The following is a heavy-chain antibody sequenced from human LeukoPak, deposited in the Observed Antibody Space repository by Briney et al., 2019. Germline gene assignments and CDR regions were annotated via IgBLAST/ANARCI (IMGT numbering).Heavy chain of an antibody. Sequence: ESGPTLVNPTQTLTLTCTFSGFSLSTSGVGVGWIRQPPGKALEWLALIYWNDDKRYSPSLKSRLTITKDTSKTQVVLTMTNMDPVDTATYYCAHRPPQSRDSSGYYRHWFDPWGQGTLVTVSS. CDR2: IYWNDDK. D-gene: IGHD3-22*01. V-gene: IGHV2-5*01. CDR3: AHRPPQSRDSSGYYRHWFDP. CDR1: GFSLSTSGVG. J-gene: IGHJ5*02.